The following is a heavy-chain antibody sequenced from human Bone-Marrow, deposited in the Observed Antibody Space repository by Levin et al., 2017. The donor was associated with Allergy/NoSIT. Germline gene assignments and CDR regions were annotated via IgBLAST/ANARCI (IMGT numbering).Heavy chain of an antibody. V-gene: IGHV4-61*02. CDR3: ARVWTTSLYRAGEGDPFDL. CDR1: GDSISSGSYY. D-gene: IGHD7-27*01. CDR2: IYTTGNT. Sequence: SETLSLTCTVYGDSISSGSYYWSWVRQPAGRGLEWIGRIYTTGNTNYNPSLKTRVTISVDTSKSQFSLKLSSVTAADTAVYYCARVWTTSLYRAGEGDPFDLWGQGTMVTVSS. J-gene: IGHJ3*01.